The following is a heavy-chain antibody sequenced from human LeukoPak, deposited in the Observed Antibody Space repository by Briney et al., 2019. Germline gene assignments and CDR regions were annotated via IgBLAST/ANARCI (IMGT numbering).Heavy chain of an antibody. D-gene: IGHD3-22*01. CDR1: GFTFSGSA. V-gene: IGHV3-73*01. Sequence: GGSLRLSCAASGFTFSGSAVHWVRQASGKGLEWVGRIRSKANSYATAYAASVKGRFTISRDDSKNTAYLQMSSLKTEDTAVYYCTRPPLYDSSGYYYVDGWFDPWGQGTLVTVSS. J-gene: IGHJ5*02. CDR2: IRSKANSYAT. CDR3: TRPPLYDSSGYYYVDGWFDP.